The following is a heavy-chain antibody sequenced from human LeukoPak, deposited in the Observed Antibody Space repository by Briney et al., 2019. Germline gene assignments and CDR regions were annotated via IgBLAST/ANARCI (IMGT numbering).Heavy chain of an antibody. CDR3: ARDTVTTNPSPSFDY. J-gene: IGHJ4*02. Sequence: ASLKVSCKASGYTFTGYYMHWVRQAPGQGLEWMGRINPNSGGTNYAQKFQGRVTMTRDTSISTAYMELSRLRSDDTAVYYCARDTVTTNPSPSFDYWGQGTLVTVSS. D-gene: IGHD4-17*01. CDR1: GYTFTGYY. V-gene: IGHV1-2*06. CDR2: INPNSGGT.